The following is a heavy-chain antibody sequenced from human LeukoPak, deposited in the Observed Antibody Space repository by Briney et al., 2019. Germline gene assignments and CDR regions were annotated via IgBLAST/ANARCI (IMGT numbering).Heavy chain of an antibody. CDR3: ARDHPHSFIGYGMDV. J-gene: IGHJ6*02. D-gene: IGHD3-16*02. V-gene: IGHV3-30-3*01. CDR1: GFTFSSYA. CDR2: ISYDGSNK. Sequence: GRSLRLSCAASGFTFSSYAMHWVRQAPGKGPEWVAVISYDGSNKYYADSVKGRFTISRDNSKNTLYLQMNSLRAEDTAVYYCARDHPHSFIGYGMDVWGQGTTVTVSS.